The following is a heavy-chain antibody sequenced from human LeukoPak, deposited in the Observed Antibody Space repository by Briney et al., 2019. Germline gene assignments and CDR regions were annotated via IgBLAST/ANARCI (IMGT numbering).Heavy chain of an antibody. V-gene: IGHV4-30-4*01. CDR1: GGSISSGDYY. Sequence: PSETLSLTCTVSGGSISSGDYYWSWIRQPPGKGLEWIGYIYYSGSTYYNPSLKSRVTISVDTSKNQFSLKLSSVTAADTAVYYRARGDSSSWYFDYWGQGTLVTVSS. J-gene: IGHJ4*02. CDR3: ARGDSSSWYFDY. D-gene: IGHD6-13*01. CDR2: IYYSGST.